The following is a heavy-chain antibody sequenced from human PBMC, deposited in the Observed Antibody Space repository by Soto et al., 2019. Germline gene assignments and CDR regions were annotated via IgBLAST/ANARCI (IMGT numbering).Heavy chain of an antibody. CDR3: ARDILFDY. J-gene: IGHJ4*02. D-gene: IGHD2-15*01. Sequence: GVSVKVSCKASGYTLTIYAVDWVRQAPGQRLEWMGWINAGNGNTKYSQKFQGRVTIIRDTSASTAYMELSSLRSEDTAVYYCARDILFDYWGQGTLVPVS. CDR2: INAGNGNT. CDR1: GYTLTIYA. V-gene: IGHV1-3*01.